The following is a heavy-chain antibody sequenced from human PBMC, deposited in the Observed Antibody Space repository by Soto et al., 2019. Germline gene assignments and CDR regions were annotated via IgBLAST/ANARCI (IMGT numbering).Heavy chain of an antibody. V-gene: IGHV3-30-3*01. D-gene: IGHD6-13*01. Sequence: GGSLRLSCAASGFTFSSYAMHWVRQAPGKGLEWVAVISYDGSNKYYADSVKGRFTISRDNSKNTLYLQMNSLRAEDTAVYYCAREAPIAAAGIFDYWGQGTLVTVSS. CDR3: AREAPIAAAGIFDY. CDR1: GFTFSSYA. J-gene: IGHJ4*02. CDR2: ISYDGSNK.